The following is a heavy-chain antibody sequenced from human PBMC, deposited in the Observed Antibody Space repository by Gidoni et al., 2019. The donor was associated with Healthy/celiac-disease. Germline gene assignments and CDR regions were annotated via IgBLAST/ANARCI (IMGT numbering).Heavy chain of an antibody. CDR2: INHSGST. CDR3: ARVGYYYGSGSYYKLGYYYYGMDV. J-gene: IGHJ6*02. CDR1: GGSFSGYY. D-gene: IGHD3-10*01. V-gene: IGHV4-34*01. Sequence: QVQLQQWGAGLLKPSETLSLTCAVYGGSFSGYYWSWIRQPPGKGLEWIGEINHSGSTNYNPSLKSRVTISVETSKNQFSMKLSSVTAADTAVYYCARVGYYYGSGSYYKLGYYYYGMDVWGQGTTVTVSS.